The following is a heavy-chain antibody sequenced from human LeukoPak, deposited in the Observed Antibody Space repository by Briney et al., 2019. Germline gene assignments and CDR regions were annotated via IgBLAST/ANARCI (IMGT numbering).Heavy chain of an antibody. CDR3: VPLPIAVAGTHLLDY. D-gene: IGHD6-19*01. CDR2: ISSYGGST. CDR1: GFTFSTYA. J-gene: IGHJ4*02. Sequence: GGSLRPSCSASGFTFSTYAMHWVRQAPGKGLEYVSAISSYGGSTYYADSVKGRFTISRDNSKHTLYLQMSSLRAEDTAVYYCVPLPIAVAGTHLLDYWGQGTLVTVSS. V-gene: IGHV3-64D*09.